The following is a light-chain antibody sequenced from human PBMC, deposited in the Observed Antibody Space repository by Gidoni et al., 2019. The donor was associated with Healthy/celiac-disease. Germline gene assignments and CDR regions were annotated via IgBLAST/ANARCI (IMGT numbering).Light chain of an antibody. CDR1: QSVSSY. CDR2: DAS. Sequence: EIVLTQSPATLSLSPGERATLSCRASQSVSSYLAWYQQKPGQAPRLLIYDASNRATGIPARFSGRGSGTDFTLTISSLAPEDFAVYYCQQRSNWPLTFGGGTKVEIK. J-gene: IGKJ4*01. CDR3: QQRSNWPLT. V-gene: IGKV3-11*01.